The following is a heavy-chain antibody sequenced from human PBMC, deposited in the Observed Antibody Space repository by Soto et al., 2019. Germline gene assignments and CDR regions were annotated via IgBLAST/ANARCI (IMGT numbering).Heavy chain of an antibody. CDR1: EFIFSNYW. D-gene: IGHD3-16*01. CDR3: AKADEARAGYGR. V-gene: IGHV3-7*01. Sequence: EVQLVESGGGLVQPGGSLRLSCAASEFIFSNYWMSWVRQAPGKGLEWVANINQDGSEKYYVDSVKGRFTISRDNAKNSLYRQMSSLRAEDTAVYYCAKADEARAGYGRWGQGTLVTVSS. J-gene: IGHJ4*02. CDR2: INQDGSEK.